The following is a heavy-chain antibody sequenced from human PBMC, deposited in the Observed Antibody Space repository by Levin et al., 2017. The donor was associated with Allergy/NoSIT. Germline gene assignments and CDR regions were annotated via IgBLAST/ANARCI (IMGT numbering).Heavy chain of an antibody. CDR1: GFTFSSYG. CDR3: ARQEPAAKRDWFDP. CDR2: IWYDGSKK. D-gene: IGHD2-2*01. J-gene: IGHJ5*02. Sequence: GGSLRLSCAASGFTFSSYGMHWVRQAPGKGLEWVAVIWYDGSKKYYADSVKGRLTISRDNSKNTMFLQMNSLRAEDTAVYYCARQEPAAKRDWFDPWGQGTLVTVSS. V-gene: IGHV3-33*01.